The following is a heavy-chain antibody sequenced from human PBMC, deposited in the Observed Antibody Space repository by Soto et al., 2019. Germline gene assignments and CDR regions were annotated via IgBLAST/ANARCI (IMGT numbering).Heavy chain of an antibody. CDR3: ARVVIGYCSSTSCPADY. CDR2: MFPGDSTT. Sequence: PGESLKISCNGSGFTFTAYWIGWVRQMPGKGLEWMGIMFPGDSTTRYSPSFQGQVTMSADKSISTAYLQWNSLKASDTAMYYCARVVIGYCSSTSCPADYWGQGALVTVSS. J-gene: IGHJ4*02. CDR1: GFTFTAYW. D-gene: IGHD2-2*01. V-gene: IGHV5-51*01.